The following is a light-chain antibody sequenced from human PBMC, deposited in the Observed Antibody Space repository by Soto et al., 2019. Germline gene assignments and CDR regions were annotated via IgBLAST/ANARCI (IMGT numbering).Light chain of an antibody. CDR3: SSYAGSNKSV. Sequence: QSALTQPASVSGSPGQSITISCTGTGSDIGRSDFVSWFQQLPGSVPKLVIYEVSKRPSGVPDRFSGSKSGNTASLTVSGLQPEDEADYYCSSYAGSNKSVFGTGTKLTVL. J-gene: IGLJ1*01. V-gene: IGLV2-8*01. CDR2: EVS. CDR1: GSDIGRSDF.